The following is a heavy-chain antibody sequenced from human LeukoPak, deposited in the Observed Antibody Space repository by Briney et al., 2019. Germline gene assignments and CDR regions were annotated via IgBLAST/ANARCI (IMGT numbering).Heavy chain of an antibody. D-gene: IGHD5-12*01. CDR3: ATAYSGFAYNWFDP. V-gene: IGHV3-74*01. CDR2: MSHDGTVT. CDR1: GLPFSRSW. Sequence: GGSLRLSCEVSGLPFSRSWMHWVRQLPGRGLMWVSSMSHDGTVTTYADSVKGRFIISRDNAKNTLYLQLNSLRGEDTALYFCATAYSGFAYNWFDPWGQGTLVTVSS. J-gene: IGHJ5*02.